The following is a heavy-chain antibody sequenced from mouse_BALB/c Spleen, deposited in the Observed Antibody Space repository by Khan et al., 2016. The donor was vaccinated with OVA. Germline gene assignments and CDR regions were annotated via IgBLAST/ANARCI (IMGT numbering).Heavy chain of an antibody. D-gene: IGHD2-14*01. CDR1: GFTFSSYG. V-gene: IGHV5-6*01. CDR3: ARQGYDGGFAY. J-gene: IGHJ3*01. Sequence: VQLKESGGDLVKPGGSLKLSCAASGFTFSSYGMSWVRQTPDKRLEWVAIIISGDIYTYYPDSVKGRFTISRDNAKNTLYLQMSSLKSEDTAMYYCARQGYDGGFAYWGQGTLVTVSA. CDR2: IISGDIYT.